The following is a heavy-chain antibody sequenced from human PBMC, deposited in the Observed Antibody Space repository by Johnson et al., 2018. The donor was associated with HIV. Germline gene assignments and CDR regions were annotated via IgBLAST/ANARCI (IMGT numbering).Heavy chain of an antibody. CDR2: ISWDGGST. CDR3: AKGGTYVDAFDI. Sequence: EVQLVESGGVVVQPGGSLRLSCTASGFTFDDYAMHWVRQAPGKGLEWVSLISWDGGSTYYADSVKGRFTISRDNSKNTLYLQMNSLRAEDTAVYYCAKGGTYVDAFDIWGQGTMVTVSS. CDR1: GFTFDDYA. D-gene: IGHD1-1*01. V-gene: IGHV3-43D*03. J-gene: IGHJ3*02.